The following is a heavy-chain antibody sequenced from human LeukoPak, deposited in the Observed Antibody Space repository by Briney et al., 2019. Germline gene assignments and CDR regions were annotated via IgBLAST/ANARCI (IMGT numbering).Heavy chain of an antibody. J-gene: IGHJ1*01. D-gene: IGHD1-26*01. Sequence: GGSLRLSCAASGFTFSSHWMHWVRQVPGKGLVWVSRINKDGRTTNYADSVKGRFTISRDNAKNTLYLQMNSLRAEDTAVYYCATSIVGLTYDEHFQHWGQGTLVTVS. CDR1: GFTFSSHW. V-gene: IGHV3-74*01. CDR3: ATSIVGLTYDEHFQH. CDR2: INKDGRTT.